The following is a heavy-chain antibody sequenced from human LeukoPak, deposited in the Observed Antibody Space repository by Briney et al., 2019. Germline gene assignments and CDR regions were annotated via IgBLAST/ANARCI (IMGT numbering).Heavy chain of an antibody. J-gene: IGHJ6*03. CDR3: ARGYSGYDYGRYMDV. Sequence: GGSLRLSCAASGFTFYDYGMSWVRQAPGKGLEWVSGINWNGGSTVYADSVKGRFTISRDNAKNSLYLQMSSLRAEDTALYHCARGYSGYDYGRYMDVWGKGTTVTISS. CDR2: INWNGGST. V-gene: IGHV3-20*01. D-gene: IGHD5-12*01. CDR1: GFTFYDYG.